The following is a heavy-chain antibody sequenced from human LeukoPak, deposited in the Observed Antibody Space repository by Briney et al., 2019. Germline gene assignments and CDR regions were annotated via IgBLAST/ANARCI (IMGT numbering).Heavy chain of an antibody. Sequence: SETLSLTCAVYIESFSGYYWTWIRQPPGKGLEWIGEINHSGSTNYNPSLKSRVTISADTSKNQFSLNLSSVTAADTAVYYCARVRGDLSIDYWGKGNLVTVSS. CDR3: ARVRGDLSIDY. CDR1: IESFSGYY. J-gene: IGHJ4*02. D-gene: IGHD2-21*02. V-gene: IGHV4-34*01. CDR2: INHSGST.